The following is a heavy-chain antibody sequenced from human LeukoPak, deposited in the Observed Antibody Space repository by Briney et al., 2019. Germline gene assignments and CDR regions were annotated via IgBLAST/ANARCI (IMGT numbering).Heavy chain of an antibody. D-gene: IGHD6-19*01. V-gene: IGHV4-59*01. Sequence: SETLSLTCTVSGGSINTYFWSWIRQPPWEELEWIEYIYYSGSTNYNPSLKSRVTISVDTSKNQFSLKLSSVTAADTAVYYCARGVTGGWYGDFQHWGQGTLVTVSS. J-gene: IGHJ1*01. CDR1: GGSINTYF. CDR3: ARGVTGGWYGDFQH. CDR2: IYYSGST.